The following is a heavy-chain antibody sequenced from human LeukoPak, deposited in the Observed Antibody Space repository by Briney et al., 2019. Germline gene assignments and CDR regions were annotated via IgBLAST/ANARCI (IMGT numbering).Heavy chain of an antibody. CDR2: IYYSGST. V-gene: IGHV4-59*01. CDR1: GGSISSCY. CDR3: ARSMAVAGRGAFDI. Sequence: SSETLSLTCTVSGGSISSCYWSWIRQPPGKGLEWIGYIYYSGSTNYNPSLKSRVTISVDTSKNQFSLKLSSVTAADTAVYYCARSMAVAGRGAFDIWGQGTMVTVSS. D-gene: IGHD6-19*01. J-gene: IGHJ3*02.